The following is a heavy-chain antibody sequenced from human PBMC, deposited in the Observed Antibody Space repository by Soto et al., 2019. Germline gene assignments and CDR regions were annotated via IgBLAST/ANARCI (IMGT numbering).Heavy chain of an antibody. CDR2: ISGSGGST. CDR3: AKTWDPDSYGMDV. Sequence: GESLKISCAASGFTFSSYAMSWVRQAPGKGLEWVSAISGSGGSTYYADSVKGRFTISRDNSKNTLYLQMNSLRAEDTAVYYCAKTWDPDSYGMDVWGQGTTVTVSS. V-gene: IGHV3-23*01. D-gene: IGHD1-26*01. J-gene: IGHJ6*02. CDR1: GFTFSSYA.